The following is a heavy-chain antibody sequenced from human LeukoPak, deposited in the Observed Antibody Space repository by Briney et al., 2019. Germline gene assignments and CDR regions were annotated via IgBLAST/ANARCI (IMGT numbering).Heavy chain of an antibody. CDR3: ARQRSGYVVDY. D-gene: IGHD3-3*01. J-gene: IGHJ4*02. CDR2: IYPNSGGT. Sequence: ASVKVSCKASGYSFSGYYLHWVRQAPGQGLEWMGRIYPNSGGTNLAQNFQGRVTMTRDTSISTAYMDLSRLRFDDTAVYYCARQRSGYVVDYWGQGTLVTVSS. V-gene: IGHV1-2*06. CDR1: GYSFSGYY.